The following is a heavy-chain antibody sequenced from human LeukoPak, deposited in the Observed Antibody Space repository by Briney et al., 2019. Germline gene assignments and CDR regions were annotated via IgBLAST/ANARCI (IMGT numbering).Heavy chain of an antibody. Sequence: PSETLSLTCAVSGYSSSSGYYWGWIRQPPGKGLEWIGSIYHSGSTYYNPSLKSQVTISVDTSKNQFSLKLSSVTAADTAVYYCATYGVYASALDYWGQGTLVTVSS. CDR3: ATYGVYASALDY. J-gene: IGHJ4*02. CDR2: IYHSGST. CDR1: GYSSSSGYY. V-gene: IGHV4-38-2*01. D-gene: IGHD2-8*01.